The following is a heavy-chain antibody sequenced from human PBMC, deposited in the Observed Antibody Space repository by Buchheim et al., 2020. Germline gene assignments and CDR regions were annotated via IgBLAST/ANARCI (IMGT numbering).Heavy chain of an antibody. Sequence: QVQLVESGGGVVQPGRSLRLSCAASGFTFSSYAMHWVRQAPGKGLEWVAVISYDGSNKYYADSVKGRFTISRDNSKNTLYLQMNSLRAEDTAVYYCAKDPHCGGDCYSVLWGQGTL. CDR1: GFTFSSYA. V-gene: IGHV3-30*04. J-gene: IGHJ4*02. CDR3: AKDPHCGGDCYSVL. D-gene: IGHD2-21*02. CDR2: ISYDGSNK.